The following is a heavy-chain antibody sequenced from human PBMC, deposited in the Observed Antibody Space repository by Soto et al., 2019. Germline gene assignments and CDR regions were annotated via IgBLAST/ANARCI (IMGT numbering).Heavy chain of an antibody. J-gene: IGHJ4*02. CDR1: GGSISSSSYY. CDR2: IYYSGST. Sequence: KTSETLSLTCTVSGGSISSSSYYWGWIRQPPGKGLEWIGSIYYSGSTYYNPSLKSRVTISVDTSKNQFSLKLSSVTAADTAVYYCARLVIVGATTGFDYWGQGTLVTVSS. CDR3: ARLVIVGATTGFDY. D-gene: IGHD1-26*01. V-gene: IGHV4-39*01.